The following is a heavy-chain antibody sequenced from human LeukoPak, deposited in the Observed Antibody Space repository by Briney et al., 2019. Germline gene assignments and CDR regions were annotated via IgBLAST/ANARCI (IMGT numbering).Heavy chain of an antibody. D-gene: IGHD2-15*01. Sequence: SETLSLTCAVSGYSISLAFHWGWVRQSQGKGLECLGNIFHTGTTYYNPSLKSRLTISLDTSKNQFSLKLDSVTAADTAVYYCARAGPFCSGVSCYFDSWGQGTLVTVSS. CDR3: ARAGPFCSGVSCYFDS. V-gene: IGHV4-38-2*01. CDR1: GYSISLAFH. J-gene: IGHJ4*02. CDR2: IFHTGTT.